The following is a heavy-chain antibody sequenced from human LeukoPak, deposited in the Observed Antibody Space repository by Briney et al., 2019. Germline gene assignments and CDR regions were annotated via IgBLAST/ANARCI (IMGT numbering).Heavy chain of an antibody. V-gene: IGHV4-59*08. Sequence: SETLSLTCTVSGGSISSYYWSWIRQPPGKGLEWIGYIYYSGSTNYNPSLKSRVTISVDTSKNQFSLKLSSVTAADTAVYYCAGGYGLKYFDYWGQGTLVTVSS. CDR3: AGGYGLKYFDY. J-gene: IGHJ4*02. CDR2: IYYSGST. D-gene: IGHD5-18*01. CDR1: GGSISSYY.